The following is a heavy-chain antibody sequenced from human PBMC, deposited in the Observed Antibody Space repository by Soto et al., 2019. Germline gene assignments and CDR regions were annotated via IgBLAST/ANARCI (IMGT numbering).Heavy chain of an antibody. J-gene: IGHJ6*03. D-gene: IGHD2-15*01. CDR3: AKGGADIVVVVAATDYYYMDV. V-gene: IGHV3-23*01. Sequence: GGSLRLSCAASGFTFSSYAMSWVRQAPGKGLEWVSAISGSGGSTYYADSVKGRFTISRDNSKNTLYLQRNSLRAEDTAVYYCAKGGADIVVVVAATDYYYMDVWGKGTTVTVSS. CDR1: GFTFSSYA. CDR2: ISGSGGST.